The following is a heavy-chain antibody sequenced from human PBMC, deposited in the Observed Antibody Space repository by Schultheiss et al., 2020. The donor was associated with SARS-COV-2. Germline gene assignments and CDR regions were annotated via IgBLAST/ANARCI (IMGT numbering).Heavy chain of an antibody. D-gene: IGHD3-22*01. J-gene: IGHJ4*02. CDR1: GGSISSSSYY. CDR2: IYYSGST. Sequence: SETLSLTCTVSGGSISSSSYYWGWIRQPPGKGLEWIGSIYYSGSTYYNPSLKSRVTISVDTSKNQFSLKLSSVTAADTAVYYCARPISGYYQSPLDYWGQGTLVTVSS. CDR3: ARPISGYYQSPLDY. V-gene: IGHV4-39*01.